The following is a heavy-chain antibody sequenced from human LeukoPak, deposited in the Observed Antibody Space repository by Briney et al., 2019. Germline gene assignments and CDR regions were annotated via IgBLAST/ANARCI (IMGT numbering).Heavy chain of an antibody. D-gene: IGHD3-10*01. J-gene: IGHJ4*02. CDR3: ARAKTTMVRGVITTPIDY. CDR1: GYTFTGYY. Sequence: GASVKVSCKASGYTFTGYYMHWVRQAPGQGLEWTGWINPNSGGTNYAQKFQGRVTMTRDTSISTAYMELSRLRSDDTAVYYCARAKTTMVRGVITTPIDYWGQGTLVTVSS. CDR2: INPNSGGT. V-gene: IGHV1-2*02.